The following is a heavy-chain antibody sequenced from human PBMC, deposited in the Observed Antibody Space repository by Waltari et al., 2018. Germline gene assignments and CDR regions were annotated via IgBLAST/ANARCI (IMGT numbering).Heavy chain of an antibody. CDR2: TNPSGGST. Sequence: QVQLVQSGAEVKKPGASVKVSCKASGYTFTSYYMHWVRQAPGQGLEWMGITNPSGGSTSYAQKFQGRVTMTRDTSTNTVYMELSSLGSEDTAVYYCARAVAGTGGGNYWGQGTLVTVSS. CDR3: ARAVAGTGGGNY. D-gene: IGHD6-19*01. CDR1: GYTFTSYY. J-gene: IGHJ4*02. V-gene: IGHV1-46*03.